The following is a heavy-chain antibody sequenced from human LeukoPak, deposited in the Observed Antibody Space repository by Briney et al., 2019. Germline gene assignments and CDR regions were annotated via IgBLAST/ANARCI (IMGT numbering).Heavy chain of an antibody. D-gene: IGHD4/OR15-4a*01. V-gene: IGHV3-53*01. CDR3: ARERDYGTYIDY. CDR1: GFRVSSNH. J-gene: IGHJ4*02. Sequence: PGGSLRLSCAVSGFRVSSNHMTWVRQAPGKGLEWVSLIYTGDVTYYADSVKGRFTISTDNSKNILYLQMDSLTAEDTAPYYCARERDYGTYIDYWGQGTLVTVSS. CDR2: IYTGDVT.